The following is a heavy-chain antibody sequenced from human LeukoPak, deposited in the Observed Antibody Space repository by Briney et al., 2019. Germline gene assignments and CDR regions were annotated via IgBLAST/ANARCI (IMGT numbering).Heavy chain of an antibody. J-gene: IGHJ4*02. CDR1: GFTFSGSA. V-gene: IGHV3-73*01. D-gene: IGHD4-17*01. CDR3: TSYPTTVTKYYFDY. Sequence: PGGSLKLSCAASGFTFSGSAMHWVRQASGKGLEWVGRIRTKANSYATVYAASVNGRLTISRDHSKNTAYLQMSSLKTEDTAVYYCTSYPTTVTKYYFDYWGQGTLVTVSS. CDR2: IRTKANSYAT.